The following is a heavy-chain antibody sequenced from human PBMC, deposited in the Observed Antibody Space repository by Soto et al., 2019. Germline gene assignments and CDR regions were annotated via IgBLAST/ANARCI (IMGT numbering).Heavy chain of an antibody. D-gene: IGHD1-20*01. CDR3: ARGGQYRYNWNHGWFDP. CDR1: GFTFSSYG. V-gene: IGHV3-33*01. J-gene: IGHJ5*02. CDR2: IWYDGSNK. Sequence: GGPLRLSCAASGFTFSSYGMHWVRQAPGKGLEWVAVIWYDGSNKYYADSVKGRFTISRDNSKNTLYLQMNSLRAEDTAVYYCARGGQYRYNWNHGWFDPWGQGTLVTVSS.